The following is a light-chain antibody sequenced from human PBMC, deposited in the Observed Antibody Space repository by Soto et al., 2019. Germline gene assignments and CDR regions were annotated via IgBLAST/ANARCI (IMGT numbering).Light chain of an antibody. CDR2: DVS. V-gene: IGLV2-14*01. Sequence: QSVLTQPASVSGSPGQSITISCTGTSSDVGGYNYVSWYQQHPGKAPKLMIYDVSNRPSGVSNRFSGSKSGNTASLTISGLQAEYEADYYCSSYTSSSTLVFGGGTMVTVL. CDR3: SSYTSSSTLV. CDR1: SSDVGGYNY. J-gene: IGLJ2*01.